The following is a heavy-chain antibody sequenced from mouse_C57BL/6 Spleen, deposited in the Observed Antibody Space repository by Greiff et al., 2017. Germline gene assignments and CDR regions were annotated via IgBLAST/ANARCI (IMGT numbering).Heavy chain of an antibody. Sequence: DVQLVESGGGLVKPGGSLKLSCAASGFTFSSYAMSWVRQTPEKRLEWVATISDGGSYTYYPDNVKGRFTISRDNAKNNLYLQMSHLKSEDTAMYYCARDGGSYYFDYWGQGTTLTVSS. J-gene: IGHJ2*01. CDR1: GFTFSSYA. CDR2: ISDGGSYT. CDR3: ARDGGSYYFDY. V-gene: IGHV5-4*01.